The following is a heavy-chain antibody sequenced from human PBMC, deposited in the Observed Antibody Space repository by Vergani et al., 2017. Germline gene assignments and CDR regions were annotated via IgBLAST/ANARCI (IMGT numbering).Heavy chain of an antibody. J-gene: IGHJ6*03. CDR3: ARVSGAVSRAPYYYYYYMDV. CDR1: GFTFSSYS. V-gene: IGHV3-48*04. D-gene: IGHD2/OR15-2a*01. CDR2: ISSSSNTI. Sequence: EVQLVESGGGLVQPGGSLRLSCAASGFTFSSYSMNWVRQAPGKGLEWVSYISSSSNTIYYADSVKGRFTISRDNAKNSLYLQMNSLRAEATAVYYCARVSGAVSRAPYYYYYYMDVWGKGTTVTVSS.